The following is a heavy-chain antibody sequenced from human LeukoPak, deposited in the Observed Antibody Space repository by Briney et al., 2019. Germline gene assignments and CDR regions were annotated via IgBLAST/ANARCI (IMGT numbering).Heavy chain of an antibody. Sequence: PSETLSLTCAVSGGSISSGGYSWSWIRQPPGKGLEWMGYIYHSGSTNYNPSLKSRVTISVDRSNNQFSLKLSSVTAADTAVYYCARSIRGYSYGPDAFDIWGQGTMVTVSS. J-gene: IGHJ3*02. V-gene: IGHV4-30-2*01. CDR1: GGSISSGGYS. D-gene: IGHD5-18*01. CDR2: IYHSGST. CDR3: ARSIRGYSYGPDAFDI.